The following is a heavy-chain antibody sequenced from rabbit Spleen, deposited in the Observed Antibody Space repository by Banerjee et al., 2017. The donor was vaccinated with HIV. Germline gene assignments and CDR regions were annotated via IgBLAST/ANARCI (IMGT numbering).Heavy chain of an antibody. CDR1: AFSFSDRDV. Sequence: QEQLVESGGGLVKPEGSLTLTCKASAFSFSDRDVMCWVRQAPGKGLEWIACINAATAKPVYATWAKGRFTISRTSSTTVTLQMTSLTAADTATYFCARNLENYAGSSYLDLWGPGTLVTVS. J-gene: IGHJ6*01. D-gene: IGHD8-1*01. V-gene: IGHV1S45*01. CDR2: INAATAKP. CDR3: ARNLENYAGSSYLDL.